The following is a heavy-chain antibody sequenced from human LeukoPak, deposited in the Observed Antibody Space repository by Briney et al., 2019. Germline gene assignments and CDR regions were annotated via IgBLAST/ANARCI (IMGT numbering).Heavy chain of an antibody. CDR3: ARHLAGYSSSWYD. CDR2: IYPGDSDT. J-gene: IGHJ4*02. V-gene: IGHV5-51*01. D-gene: IGHD6-13*01. Sequence: GESLKISCKASGYSFTSYWIGWVRQLPGKGLEWMGIIYPGDSDTRYSPSFQGQVTISADKSISTAYLQWSSLKASDTAMYYCARHLAGYSSSWYDWGQGTLVTVSS. CDR1: GYSFTSYW.